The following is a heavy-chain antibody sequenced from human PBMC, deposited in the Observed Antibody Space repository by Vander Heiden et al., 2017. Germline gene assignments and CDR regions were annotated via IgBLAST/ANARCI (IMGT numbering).Heavy chain of an antibody. CDR1: GFTFSSYA. V-gene: IGHV3-23*01. D-gene: IGHD3-22*01. Sequence: VQLLESGGGLVQPGGSLRLSCSASGFTFSSYALSWVRQAPGKGLEWVSAISGSGGSTYYADSVKGRFTISRDNSKNTLYLQMNSMRAEDTAVYYCAKDHGSGYWGHYDYWGQGTLVTVSS. CDR3: AKDHGSGYWGHYDY. CDR2: ISGSGGST. J-gene: IGHJ4*02.